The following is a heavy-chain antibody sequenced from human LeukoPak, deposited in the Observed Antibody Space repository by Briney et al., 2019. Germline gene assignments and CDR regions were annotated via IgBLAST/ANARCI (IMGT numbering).Heavy chain of an antibody. CDR3: ARDDSSGWPKGIDY. CDR2: INPNSGGT. D-gene: IGHD6-19*01. Sequence: ASVKVSCKASGYTFTGYYMHWVRQAPGQGLEWMGWINPNSGGTNYAQKFQGRVTMTRDTSISTAYMELSRLRSDDTAVYYCARDDSSGWPKGIDYWGQGTLVTVSS. CDR1: GYTFTGYY. J-gene: IGHJ4*02. V-gene: IGHV1-2*02.